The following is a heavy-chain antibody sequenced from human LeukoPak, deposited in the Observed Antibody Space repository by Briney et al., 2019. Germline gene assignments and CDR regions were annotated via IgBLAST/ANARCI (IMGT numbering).Heavy chain of an antibody. D-gene: IGHD3-22*01. V-gene: IGHV1-2*02. J-gene: IGHJ4*02. CDR1: GYTFTGYY. Sequence: ASVKVSCKASGYTFTGYYMHWVRQASGQGLEWMGWINPNSGGTNYAQKFQGRVTMTRDTSISTAYMELSRLRSDDTAVYYCARSMRYYDSSGPLYNYWGQGTLVTVSS. CDR2: INPNSGGT. CDR3: ARSMRYYDSSGPLYNY.